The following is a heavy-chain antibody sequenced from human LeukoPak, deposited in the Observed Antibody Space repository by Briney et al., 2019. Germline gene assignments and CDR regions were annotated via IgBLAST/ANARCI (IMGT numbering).Heavy chain of an antibody. CDR1: GFTFDDYA. D-gene: IGHD3-3*01. Sequence: PGRSLRLSCAASGFTFDDYAMHWVRQAPGKGLEWVSGISWNSGSIGYADSVKGRFTISRDNAKNSPYLQMNSLRAEDTALYYCAKEVARITIFGVAPPSSGMDVWGQGTTVTVSS. CDR3: AKEVARITIFGVAPPSSGMDV. V-gene: IGHV3-9*01. CDR2: ISWNSGSI. J-gene: IGHJ6*02.